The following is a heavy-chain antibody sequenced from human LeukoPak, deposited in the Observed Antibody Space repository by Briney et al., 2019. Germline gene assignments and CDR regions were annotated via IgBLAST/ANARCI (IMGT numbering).Heavy chain of an antibody. J-gene: IGHJ6*02. CDR3: ARGPYSNALSYYYYYGMDV. Sequence: GGSLRLSCAASGFTVSGNYMGWVRQAPGKGLEGVSVIYSGGRTYYADSVKGRFTISRDNSKNALYLQMNSLRAEDTAVYYCARGPYSNALSYYYYYGMDVWGQGTTVTVSS. CDR2: IYSGGRT. V-gene: IGHV3-66*02. D-gene: IGHD4-11*01. CDR1: GFTVSGNY.